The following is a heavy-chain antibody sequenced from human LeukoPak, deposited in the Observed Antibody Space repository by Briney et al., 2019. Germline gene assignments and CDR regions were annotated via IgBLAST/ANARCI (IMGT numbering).Heavy chain of an antibody. D-gene: IGHD6-13*01. V-gene: IGHV3-15*01. Sequence: GGSLRLSCAASGFTFSNAWMSWVRQAPGKGLEWVGRIKSKTDGGTTDYAAPVKGRFTISRDDSKNTLYLQMNSLKTEDTAVYYCTTFRSSWYYGRVYYYYYMDVWGKGTTVTVSS. CDR2: IKSKTDGGTT. CDR1: GFTFSNAW. J-gene: IGHJ6*03. CDR3: TTFRSSWYYGRVYYYYYMDV.